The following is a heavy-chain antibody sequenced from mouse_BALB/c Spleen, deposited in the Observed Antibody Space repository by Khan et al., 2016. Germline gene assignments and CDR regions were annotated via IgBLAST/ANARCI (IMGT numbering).Heavy chain of an antibody. CDR2: ISHSGST. D-gene: IGHD1-1*01. J-gene: IGHJ2*01. V-gene: IGHV3-2*02. CDR3: ARGYYYGKGYFDY. CDR1: GFSITSDFA. Sequence: EVQLQESGPGLVKPSQSLSLTCTVTGFSITSDFAWNWIRQFPGNKLEWMGYISHSGSTSYNPSLKSRFSITRDTSKNQFFLQLNSVTAEDSATDYCARGYYYGKGYFDYWGQGTTLTVSS.